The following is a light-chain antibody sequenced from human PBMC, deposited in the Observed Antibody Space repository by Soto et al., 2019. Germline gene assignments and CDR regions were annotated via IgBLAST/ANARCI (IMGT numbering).Light chain of an antibody. Sequence: IPMAQSPSSLSASGGGEGTITCRASQGISNYLGWFQQKPGKAPKSLIYAASSLHSGVPSKFSGSGSGTDFTLTISSLQPENFATYYCQHDNFGQGKRLEIK. J-gene: IGKJ5*01. CDR1: QGISNY. V-gene: IGKV1-16*02. CDR2: AAS. CDR3: QHDN.